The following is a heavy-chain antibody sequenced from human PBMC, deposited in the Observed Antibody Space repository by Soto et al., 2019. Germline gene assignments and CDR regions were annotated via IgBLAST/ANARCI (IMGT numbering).Heavy chain of an antibody. V-gene: IGHV3-30-3*01. CDR1: GFTFSSYA. D-gene: IGHD5-12*01. J-gene: IGHJ4*02. Sequence: QVQLVESGGGVVQPGRSLRLSCAASGFTFSSYAMHWVRQAPGKGLEWVAVISYDGSNEYYADSVKGRFTISRDNSKNPLYLQMNSLRVEDTAVYYCARDKRAWLQFPGLDYWGQGTLVTVSS. CDR3: ARDKRAWLQFPGLDY. CDR2: ISYDGSNE.